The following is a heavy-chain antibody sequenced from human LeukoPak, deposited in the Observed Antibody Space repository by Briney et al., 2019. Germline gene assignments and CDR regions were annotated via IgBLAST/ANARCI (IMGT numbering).Heavy chain of an antibody. V-gene: IGHV4-34*01. CDR2: INYTGST. CDR1: GGSFSGYY. Sequence: SETLSLTCAVDGGSFSGYYWSWIRQPPGKGREWIGEINYTGSTNYNPSLKSRVTISVDTSKNQFSLKLSSVTAADTAVYYCARGARPFRYYYDSSGYYPPWGQGTLVTVSS. D-gene: IGHD3-22*01. CDR3: ARGARPFRYYYDSSGYYPP. J-gene: IGHJ5*02.